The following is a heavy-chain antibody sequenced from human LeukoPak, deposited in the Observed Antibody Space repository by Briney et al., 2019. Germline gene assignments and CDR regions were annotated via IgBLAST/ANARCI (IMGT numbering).Heavy chain of an antibody. J-gene: IGHJ4*02. Sequence: GGSLRLSCAASGFTLSRYWMHWVRQAPGKGLVRVSRINEDGSVIDYADSVKGRFTISRDNAKNTLYLQMSSLTAEDTATYYCTRDLSGADDYWGQGTLVTVSS. D-gene: IGHD7-27*01. CDR3: TRDLSGADDY. CDR1: GFTLSRYW. CDR2: INEDGSVI. V-gene: IGHV3-74*01.